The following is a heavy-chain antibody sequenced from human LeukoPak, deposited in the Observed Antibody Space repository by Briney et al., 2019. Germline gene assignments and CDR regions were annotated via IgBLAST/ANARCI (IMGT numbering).Heavy chain of an antibody. D-gene: IGHD2-2*01. CDR1: GYSISSGYY. J-gene: IGHJ4*02. Sequence: SETLSLTCTVSGYSISSGYYWGWIRPPPGKGLEWIGIIHHSGSTYYNPALKSRVTISVDTSKKQFSLNPRSVTAADTAVYYCARVQSYAYGFDYWGQGTLVTVSS. CDR2: IHHSGST. V-gene: IGHV4-38-2*02. CDR3: ARVQSYAYGFDY.